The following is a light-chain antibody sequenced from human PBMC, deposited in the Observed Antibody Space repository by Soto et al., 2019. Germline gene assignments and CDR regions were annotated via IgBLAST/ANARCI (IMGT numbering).Light chain of an antibody. CDR1: QSIVTY. CDR3: QESYGTPPWT. Sequence: DIQMTQSPSSLSASVGDRVTITCRASQSIVTYLNWYLQKPWKAPKLLIYAATNLQSGGPSRFIGSGSGTDLTLTISSLQPEDFATYFWQESYGTPPWTFGQGTKVEIK. J-gene: IGKJ1*01. CDR2: AAT. V-gene: IGKV1-39*01.